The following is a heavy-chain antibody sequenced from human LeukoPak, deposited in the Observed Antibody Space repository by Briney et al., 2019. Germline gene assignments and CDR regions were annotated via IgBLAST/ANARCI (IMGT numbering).Heavy chain of an antibody. CDR1: GGSISSYY. CDR2: IYYSGGT. CDR3: ARAGVVVAASYYYYGMDV. V-gene: IGHV4-59*08. J-gene: IGHJ6*02. Sequence: SETLSLTCTVSGGSISSYYWSWIRQPPGKGLEWIGYIYYSGGTNYNPSLKSRVTISVDTSKNQFSLKLSSVTAADTAVYYCARAGVVVAASYYYYGMDVWGQGTTVTVSS. D-gene: IGHD2-15*01.